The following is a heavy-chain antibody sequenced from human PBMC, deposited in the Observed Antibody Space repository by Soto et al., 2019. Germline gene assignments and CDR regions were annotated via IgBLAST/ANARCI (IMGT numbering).Heavy chain of an antibody. D-gene: IGHD1-1*01. CDR3: TKGGIPRRYNIPKVDFDY. Sequence: GGSLRLSCAASGFIFSNYAMSWVRQAPGRGLEWVSAISGSGATTYYPDSVKGRFTISRDNSKNTLYLQMNNLRTDDTAVYYCTKGGIPRRYNIPKVDFDYWGQGSLVTVSS. CDR2: ISGSGATT. V-gene: IGHV3-23*01. CDR1: GFIFSNYA. J-gene: IGHJ4*02.